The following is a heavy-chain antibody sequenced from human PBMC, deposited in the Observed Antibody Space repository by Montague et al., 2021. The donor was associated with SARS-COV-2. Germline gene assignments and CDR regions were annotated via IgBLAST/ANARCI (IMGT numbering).Heavy chain of an antibody. CDR2: IYNGGNT. Sequence: SETLSLTCSVSGGPTSNYYWSWIRQSPGRGLERIGYIYNGGNTKYNPSLQSRVTISAETSKSQFSLKLTSVTAADTAVYYCARHRGMSVTVIPSFDYWGQGTLVAVSS. CDR1: GGPTSNYY. CDR3: ARHRGMSVTVIPSFDY. J-gene: IGHJ4*02. D-gene: IGHD6-19*01. V-gene: IGHV4-59*08.